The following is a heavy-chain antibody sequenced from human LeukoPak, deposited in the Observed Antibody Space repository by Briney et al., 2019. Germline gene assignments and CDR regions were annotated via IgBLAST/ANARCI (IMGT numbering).Heavy chain of an antibody. Sequence: GGSLRLSCAASGFTFNSYGMNWVRQAPGKGLEWVSSISSSSSYIYYADSVEGRFTISRDNAKNSLYLQMNSLRAEDTAVYYCARGGSNVYYSDYWGQGTLVTVSS. D-gene: IGHD3-22*01. V-gene: IGHV3-21*01. CDR1: GFTFNSYG. J-gene: IGHJ4*02. CDR2: ISSSSSYI. CDR3: ARGGSNVYYSDY.